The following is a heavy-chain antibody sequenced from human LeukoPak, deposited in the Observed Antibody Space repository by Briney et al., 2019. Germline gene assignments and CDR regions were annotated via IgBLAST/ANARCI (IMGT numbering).Heavy chain of an antibody. D-gene: IGHD4-17*01. Sequence: SETLSLTCTVSGGSISSYYWSWIRQPPGKGLEWIGYIYYSGSTYYNPSLKSRVTISVDTSKNQFSLKLSSVTAADTAVYYCARGPDDYGDYVENYWGQGTLVTVSS. CDR2: IYYSGST. V-gene: IGHV4-59*12. CDR1: GGSISSYY. CDR3: ARGPDDYGDYVENY. J-gene: IGHJ4*02.